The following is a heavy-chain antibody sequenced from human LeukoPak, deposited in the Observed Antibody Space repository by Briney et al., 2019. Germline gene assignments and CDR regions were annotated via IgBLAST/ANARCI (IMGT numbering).Heavy chain of an antibody. Sequence: GGSLRLSCAASGFIFSNYAMNWVRQAPGKGLEWVAVISYDGSNKYYADSVKGRFTISRDNSKNTLYLQMNSLRAEDTAVYYCAREATQIARPGAFDIWGQGTMVTVSS. CDR2: ISYDGSNK. J-gene: IGHJ3*02. CDR1: GFIFSNYA. CDR3: AREATQIARPGAFDI. D-gene: IGHD6-6*01. V-gene: IGHV3-30-3*01.